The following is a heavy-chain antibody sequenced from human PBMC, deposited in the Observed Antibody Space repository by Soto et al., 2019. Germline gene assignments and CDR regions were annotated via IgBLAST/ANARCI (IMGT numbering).Heavy chain of an antibody. CDR3: AKDSMLVVAASPYGMDV. CDR2: ISYDGSNK. J-gene: IGHJ6*02. CDR1: GFTFSSYG. V-gene: IGHV3-30*18. Sequence: TVGSLRLSCAASGFTFSSYGMHWVRQAPGKGLEWVAVISYDGSNKYYADSVKGRFTISRDNSKNTLYLQMNSLRAEDTAVYYCAKDSMLVVAASPYGMDVWGQGTTVTVSS. D-gene: IGHD2-15*01.